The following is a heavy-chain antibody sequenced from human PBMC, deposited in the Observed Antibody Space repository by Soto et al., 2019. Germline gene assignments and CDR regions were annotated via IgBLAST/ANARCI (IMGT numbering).Heavy chain of an antibody. V-gene: IGHV4-39*01. CDR3: AGISYGSGSYYEPFDY. CDR1: GGSIRDNY. D-gene: IGHD3-10*01. J-gene: IGHJ4*02. CDR2: IYYSGST. Sequence: SDTLSLTCSVSGGSIRDNYWGWIRQPPGKGLEWIGSIYYSGSTYYNPSLKSRVTISVDTSKNQFSLKLSSVTAADTAVYYCAGISYGSGSYYEPFDYWGQGTLVTVSS.